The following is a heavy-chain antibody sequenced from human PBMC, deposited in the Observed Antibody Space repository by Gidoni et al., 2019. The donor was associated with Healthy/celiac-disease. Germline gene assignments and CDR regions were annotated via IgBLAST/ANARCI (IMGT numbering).Heavy chain of an antibody. V-gene: IGHV3-21*01. CDR1: GFTFSSYS. CDR3: ARDSNDYGDYLHPPGGVDFDY. Sequence: EVQLVESGGGLVKPGGSLRLSCAASGFTFSSYSMNWVRQAPGKGLEWVSSISSSSSYIYYADSVNVRFTISRDNAKNSLYLQMNSLRAEDTAVYYCARDSNDYGDYLHPPGGVDFDYWGQGTLVTVSS. CDR2: ISSSSSYI. J-gene: IGHJ4*02. D-gene: IGHD4-17*01.